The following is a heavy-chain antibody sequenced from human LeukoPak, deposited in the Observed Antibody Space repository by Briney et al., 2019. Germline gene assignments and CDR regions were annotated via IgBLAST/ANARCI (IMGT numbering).Heavy chain of an antibody. CDR2: INHSGST. Sequence: SETLSLTCAVYGGSFSGHYWSWIRQPPGKGLEWIGEINHSGSTNYNPSLKSRVTISVDTSKNQFSLKLSSVTAADTAVYYCARGQGPYSSGWYGRYFDYWGQGTLVTVSP. V-gene: IGHV4-34*01. CDR1: GGSFSGHY. D-gene: IGHD6-19*01. CDR3: ARGQGPYSSGWYGRYFDY. J-gene: IGHJ4*02.